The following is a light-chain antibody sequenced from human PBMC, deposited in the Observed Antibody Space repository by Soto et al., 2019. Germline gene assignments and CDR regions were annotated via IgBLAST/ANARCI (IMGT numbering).Light chain of an antibody. CDR2: AAS. Sequence: EIIFTQSPCTLSLPPGERATLSCRASQSVSSSSYLAWYQQRPGQAPRLLIYAASTRATGIPARFSGSGSGTEFTLTISSLQSEDFAVYYCRHYKSWPPAFGQGTRLEIK. CDR1: QSVSSSSY. J-gene: IGKJ5*01. CDR3: RHYKSWPPA. V-gene: IGKV3-15*01.